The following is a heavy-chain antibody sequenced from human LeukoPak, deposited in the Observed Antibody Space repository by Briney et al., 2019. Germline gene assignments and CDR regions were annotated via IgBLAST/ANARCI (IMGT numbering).Heavy chain of an antibody. D-gene: IGHD2-2*01. CDR1: GYTFRDDY. Sequence: ASVKVSCKASGYTFRDDYMYWVRQAPGRGLEWVGWINPKSGATNYAQKFQGRVTMTRDTSISTAYMELSRLRSDDTAVYYCARAGYCSSTSCYHPVDYWGQGTLVTVSS. CDR3: ARAGYCSSTSCYHPVDY. V-gene: IGHV1-2*02. CDR2: INPKSGAT. J-gene: IGHJ4*02.